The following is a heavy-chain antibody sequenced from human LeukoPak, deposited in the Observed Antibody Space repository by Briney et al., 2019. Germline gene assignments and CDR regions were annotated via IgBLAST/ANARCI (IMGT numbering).Heavy chain of an antibody. V-gene: IGHV1-2*02. CDR3: ARDGPVAGTNDY. J-gene: IGHJ4*02. Sequence: ASVKVSCKASGYTFTGYYMRWVRQAPGQGLEWMGWINPNSGGTNYAQKFQGRVTMTRDTSISTAYMELSRLRSDDTAVYYCARDGPVAGTNDYWGQGTLVTVSS. CDR1: GYTFTGYY. CDR2: INPNSGGT. D-gene: IGHD6-19*01.